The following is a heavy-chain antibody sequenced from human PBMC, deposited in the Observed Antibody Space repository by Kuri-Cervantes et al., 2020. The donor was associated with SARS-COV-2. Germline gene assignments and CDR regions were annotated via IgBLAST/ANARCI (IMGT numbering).Heavy chain of an antibody. CDR2: IYHSGST. J-gene: IGHJ4*02. Sequence: SETLSLTCTVSGGSISSYYWSWIRRPPGKGLEWIGSIYHSGSTYYNPSLKSRVTISVDTSKNQFSLKLSSVTAADTAVYYCARRAAAGTILLDYWGQGTLVTVSS. CDR3: ARRAAAGTILLDY. V-gene: IGHV4-59*08. D-gene: IGHD6-13*01. CDR1: GGSISSYY.